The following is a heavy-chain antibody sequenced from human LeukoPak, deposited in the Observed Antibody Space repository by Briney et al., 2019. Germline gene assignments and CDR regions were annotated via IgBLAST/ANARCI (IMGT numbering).Heavy chain of an antibody. CDR1: GGSISSGGYY. V-gene: IGHV4-31*03. CDR2: IYYSGST. CDR3: ARSRPGIAAAGPDY. J-gene: IGHJ4*02. D-gene: IGHD6-13*01. Sequence: SETLSLTCTVSGGSISSGGYYWSWIRQHPGKGLEWIGYIYYSGSTYYNPSLKSRVTISVDTSKNQFSLKLSSVTAADTAVYYCARSRPGIAAAGPDYWGQGTLVTVSS.